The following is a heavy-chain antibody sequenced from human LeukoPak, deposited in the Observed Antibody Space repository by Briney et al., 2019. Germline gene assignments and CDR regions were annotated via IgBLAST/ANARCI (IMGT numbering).Heavy chain of an antibody. Sequence: ASVKVSCKASVYTFTSYDFNWVRQATGQRPEWMGWMSPNSGDTGYAQKFQDRVTMTRNTSISTAYMELSSLRSDDTAVYYCARGPPNWGYDYWGPGALVTVSS. CDR2: MSPNSGDT. CDR1: VYTFTSYD. CDR3: ARGPPNWGYDY. J-gene: IGHJ4*02. V-gene: IGHV1-8*01. D-gene: IGHD7-27*01.